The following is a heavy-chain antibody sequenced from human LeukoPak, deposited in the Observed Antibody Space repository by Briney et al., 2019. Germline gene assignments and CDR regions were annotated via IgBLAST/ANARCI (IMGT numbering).Heavy chain of an antibody. J-gene: IGHJ4*02. Sequence: GGSLRLSCAASGFAFSNYGLHWVRQAPGKGLEWVAFIQYDGSNKFHTDSVKGRFTISRDNSKNTLFLQMNSLRAEDTAVYYCAKPGGRVGESLNGIDYWGQGTLVSVS. CDR3: AKPGGRVGESLNGIDY. D-gene: IGHD3-10*01. CDR2: IQYDGSNK. V-gene: IGHV3-30*02. CDR1: GFAFSNYG.